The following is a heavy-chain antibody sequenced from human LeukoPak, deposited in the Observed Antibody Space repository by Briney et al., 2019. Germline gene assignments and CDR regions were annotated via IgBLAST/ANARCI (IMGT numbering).Heavy chain of an antibody. J-gene: IGHJ3*02. D-gene: IGHD3-3*01. Sequence: GGSLRLSCAASGFTVSSNYMSWVRQAPGKGLEWVSVIYSGGSTYYADSVKGRFTISRDNSKNTLYLQMNSLRAEDTAVYYRARDRGRFYAFDIWGQGTMVTVSS. CDR1: GFTVSSNY. V-gene: IGHV3-53*01. CDR3: ARDRGRFYAFDI. CDR2: IYSGGST.